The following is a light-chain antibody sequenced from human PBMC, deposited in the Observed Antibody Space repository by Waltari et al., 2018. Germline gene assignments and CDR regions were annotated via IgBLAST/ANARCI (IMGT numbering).Light chain of an antibody. CDR2: DVT. J-gene: IGLJ3*02. V-gene: IGLV2-14*03. CDR1: STDVGDYNY. Sequence: QSALTQPASVSGSPGQSITISCTGASTDVGDYNYVSWYQQIPGKAPKVIIYDVTKRPAGVSNRFSGSESGNSASLSISGLQAEDDAHYYCCSYAGRSTWVFGGGTKVTVL. CDR3: CSYAGRSTWV.